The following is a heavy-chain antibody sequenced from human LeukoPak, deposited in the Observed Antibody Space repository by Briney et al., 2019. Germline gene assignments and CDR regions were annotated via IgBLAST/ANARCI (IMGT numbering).Heavy chain of an antibody. J-gene: IGHJ6*02. V-gene: IGHV1-2*04. CDR1: GYTFTGYY. CDR3: ARGSWYDYYGMDV. Sequence: ASVKVSCKASGYTFTGYYMHWVRQAPGQGLEWMGWINPNSGGTNYAQKFQGWVTMTRDTSISTAYMELSRLRSDDTAVYYCARGSWYDYYGMDVWGQGTTVTASS. CDR2: INPNSGGT. D-gene: IGHD6-13*01.